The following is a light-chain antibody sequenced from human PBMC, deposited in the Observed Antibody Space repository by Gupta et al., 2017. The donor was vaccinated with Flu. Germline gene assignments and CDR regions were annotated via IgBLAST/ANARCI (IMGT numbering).Light chain of an antibody. CDR1: SSDVGAYKY. V-gene: IGLV2-14*01. Sequence: QSALTQPASVSGSPGQSITISCTGTSSDVGAYKYVSWYQQHPGKVPKLMIYEVTNRPSGVSNRFSGSKSGNTASLIISGLQGEDDADYYCSSYAASGAWVFCGGTKLTVL. CDR3: SSYAASGAWV. J-gene: IGLJ3*02. CDR2: EVT.